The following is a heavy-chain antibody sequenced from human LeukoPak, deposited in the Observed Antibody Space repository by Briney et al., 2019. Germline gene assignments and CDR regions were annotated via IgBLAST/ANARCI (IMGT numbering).Heavy chain of an antibody. V-gene: IGHV3-23*01. CDR2: IRGSGGAT. CDR1: GFTFSNYA. Sequence: GGSLRLSCAASGFTFSNYAMSWVRQAPGKGLEWVSGIRGSGGATYYADSVKGRFTISRDNSKNTLYLQMNSLRAEDTAVYYCAKRYDILTGPTDYWGQGTLVTVSS. D-gene: IGHD3-9*01. CDR3: AKRYDILTGPTDY. J-gene: IGHJ4*02.